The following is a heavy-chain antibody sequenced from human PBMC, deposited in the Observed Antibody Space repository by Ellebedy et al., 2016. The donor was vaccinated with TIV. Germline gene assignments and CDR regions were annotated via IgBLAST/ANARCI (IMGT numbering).Heavy chain of an antibody. CDR3: ARDKEHTHGRTFGS. J-gene: IGHJ4*02. CDR1: GGSISTYF. D-gene: IGHD1/OR15-1a*01. CDR2: IYDNENT. V-gene: IGHV4-59*01. Sequence: MPGGSLRLSCTVSGGSISTYFWSWIRQPPGKGLEWIGYIYDNENTNYNPSLKSRVTISVDKSKNQFSLTLSAVTAADTAVYYCARDKEHTHGRTFGSWGQGTLVTVSS.